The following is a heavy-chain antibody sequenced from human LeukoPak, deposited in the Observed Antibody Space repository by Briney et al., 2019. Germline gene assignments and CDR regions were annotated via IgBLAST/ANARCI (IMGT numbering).Heavy chain of an antibody. CDR1: GYSISSGYY. D-gene: IGHD1-26*01. Sequence: SETLSLTCTVSGYSISSGYYLGWIRQPPGRGLEWIGSIYHSGSTYYNPSLKSRVTISVDTSKNQFSLKLSTVTAADTAVYYCASTVGASDDAFDIWGQGTMVTVSS. V-gene: IGHV4-38-2*02. J-gene: IGHJ3*02. CDR2: IYHSGST. CDR3: ASTVGASDDAFDI.